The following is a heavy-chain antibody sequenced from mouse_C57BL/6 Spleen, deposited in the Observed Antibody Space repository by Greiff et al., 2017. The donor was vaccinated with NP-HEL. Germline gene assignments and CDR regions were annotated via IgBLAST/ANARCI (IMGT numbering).Heavy chain of an antibody. Sequence: VQLQQPGAELVMPGASVKLSCKASGYTFTSYWMHWVKQRPGQGLEWIGEIDPSDSYTNYNQKFKGKSTLTVDKTSSTAYMQLSSLTSEDSAVYYCAREITTVHSFDNWGQGTTLTVS. J-gene: IGHJ2*01. V-gene: IGHV1-69*01. D-gene: IGHD1-1*01. CDR1: GYTFTSYW. CDR2: IDPSDSYT. CDR3: AREITTVHSFDN.